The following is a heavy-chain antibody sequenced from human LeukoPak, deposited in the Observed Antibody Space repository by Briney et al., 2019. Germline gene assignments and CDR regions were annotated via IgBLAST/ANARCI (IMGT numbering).Heavy chain of an antibody. V-gene: IGHV3-30*18. CDR1: GFTFSSYG. D-gene: IGHD3-10*01. CDR3: AKDRVFELWFEEASPYYFDY. Sequence: GRSLRLSCAASGFTFSSYGMHWVRQAPGKGLEWVAVISSDGSNKYYADSVKGRFTISRDNSKNTLYLQMNSLRAEDTAVYYCAKDRVFELWFEEASPYYFDYWGQGTLVTVSS. J-gene: IGHJ4*02. CDR2: ISSDGSNK.